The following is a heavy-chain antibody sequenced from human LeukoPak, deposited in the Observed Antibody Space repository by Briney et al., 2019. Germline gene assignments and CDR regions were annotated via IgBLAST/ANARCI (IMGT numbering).Heavy chain of an antibody. V-gene: IGHV4-4*07. D-gene: IGHD4-17*01. Sequence: PSETLSLTCTVSVGSISYWSWIRQPAGKGLEWIGRIYTSGLTNYNPSLKSRATMSIDTSKNQFSLELSSVTAADTAVYYCARGPGTVTGEALDIWGPGKMVTVSS. J-gene: IGHJ3*02. CDR2: IYTSGLT. CDR3: ARGPGTVTGEALDI. CDR1: VGSISY.